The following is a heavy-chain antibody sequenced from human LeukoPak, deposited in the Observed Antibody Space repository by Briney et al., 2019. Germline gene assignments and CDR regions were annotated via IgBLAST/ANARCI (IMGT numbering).Heavy chain of an antibody. Sequence: PGGSLRLSCAASGFTFSRYALSWVRQAPGKGLEWVSAISGSGGSTYYAESVKGRFTISRDNSKNTLYLQMNSLRIEDTAVYYCARVEQWLGMDFDYWGQGTLVTVPS. J-gene: IGHJ4*02. D-gene: IGHD6-19*01. CDR3: ARVEQWLGMDFDY. V-gene: IGHV3-23*01. CDR2: ISGSGGST. CDR1: GFTFSRYA.